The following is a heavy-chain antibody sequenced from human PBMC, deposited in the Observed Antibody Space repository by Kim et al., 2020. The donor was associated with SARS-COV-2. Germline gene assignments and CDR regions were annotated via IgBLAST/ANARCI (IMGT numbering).Heavy chain of an antibody. Sequence: SETLSLTCSVSGDSVSSGNYYWSWIRQPPGKGLEWIGYIFYSGSTDYNPSLKSRVTISVDTSKNQFSLKLTSVTAADTAVYYCARGDYFDTSGFDYWGQGTLVTVSS. CDR3: ARGDYFDTSGFDY. D-gene: IGHD3-22*01. CDR2: IFYSGST. CDR1: GDSVSSGNYY. J-gene: IGHJ4*02. V-gene: IGHV4-61*01.